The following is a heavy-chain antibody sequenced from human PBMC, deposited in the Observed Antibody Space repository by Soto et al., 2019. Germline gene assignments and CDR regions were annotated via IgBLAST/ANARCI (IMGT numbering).Heavy chain of an antibody. D-gene: IGHD1-26*01. V-gene: IGHV1-69*06. CDR2: IVPIFGTA. CDR1: GGTFSSYP. CDR3: ARDPRVGATTFYYYYGMDV. J-gene: IGHJ6*02. Sequence: SVKVSCKASGGTFSSYPISWVRQAPGEGLEWMGGIVPIFGTANYAQKFQGRVTITADKSTSTAYMELSSLRSEDTAVYYCARDPRVGATTFYYYYGMDVWGQGTTVTVSS.